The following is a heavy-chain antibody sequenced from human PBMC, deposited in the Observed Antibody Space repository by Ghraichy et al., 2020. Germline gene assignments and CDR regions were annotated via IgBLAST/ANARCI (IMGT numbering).Heavy chain of an antibody. D-gene: IGHD3-10*01. CDR2: INGANDNT. J-gene: IGHJ4*02. Sequence: ASVKVSCKASGYKFTNYAMNWVRQAPGQRLEWMGWINGANDNTKYSQKFQGRVTITRDTSASTAYMDLSSLRSEDTAVYFCARGPRGPGYYGSGRAEYSLYYWGQGTLVTVSS. V-gene: IGHV1-3*01. CDR1: GYKFTNYA. CDR3: ARGPRGPGYYGSGRAEYSLYY.